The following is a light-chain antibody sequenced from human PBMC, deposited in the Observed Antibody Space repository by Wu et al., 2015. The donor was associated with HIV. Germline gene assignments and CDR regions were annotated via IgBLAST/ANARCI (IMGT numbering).Light chain of an antibody. V-gene: IGKV3-15*01. CDR3: QQYSIWPPSGT. CDR1: QSISIY. CDR2: RAS. J-gene: IGKJ3*01. Sequence: EIVMTQSPATLSVSPGERATLSCRASQSISIYLAWYQQRPGQAPRLLIYRASTRATGIPDRFSGSGSGTEFTLTINSLQPEDFAVYYCQQYSIWPPSGTFGPGTKVDI.